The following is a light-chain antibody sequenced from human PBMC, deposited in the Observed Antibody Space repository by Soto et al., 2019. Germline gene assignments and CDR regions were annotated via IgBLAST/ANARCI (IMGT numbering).Light chain of an antibody. Sequence: IQVTQSPSSLSASVGGRVTITCRASQDISSYLAWYQQKPGKAPTLLIYAASTLQSGVPSRFSGSGFGTDFTLTISSLQAEDFAVYYCQQYNNWPQTFGQGTKVDIK. CDR2: AAS. CDR3: QQYNNWPQT. CDR1: QDISSY. V-gene: IGKV1-9*01. J-gene: IGKJ1*01.